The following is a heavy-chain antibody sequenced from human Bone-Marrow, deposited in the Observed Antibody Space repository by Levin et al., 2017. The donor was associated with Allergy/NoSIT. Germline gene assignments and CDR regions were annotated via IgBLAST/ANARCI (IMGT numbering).Heavy chain of an antibody. CDR3: ARDRIQITIFRVVEYYYGMDV. J-gene: IGHJ6*02. CDR2: VYSDGRT. V-gene: IGHV3-66*01. Sequence: GGSLRLSCAVSGLTVSINYMSWVRQTPGKGLEWISVVYSDGRTYYADSATGRFTISRDNSKNTVYLQMNSLRAEDTAVYYCARDRIQITIFRVVEYYYGMDVWGQGTTVTVSS. D-gene: IGHD3-3*01. CDR1: GLTVSINY.